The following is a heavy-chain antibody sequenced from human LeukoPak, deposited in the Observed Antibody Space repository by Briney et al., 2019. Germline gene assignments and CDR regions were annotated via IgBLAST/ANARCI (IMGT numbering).Heavy chain of an antibody. V-gene: IGHV3-30*02. Sequence: PGGSLRLSCAASGFTFSSYGMHWVRQAPGKGLEWVAFIRYDGSNKYYADSVKGRFTISRDNSKNTLYLQMNSLRAEDTAVYYCASGIAIFGAPFDYWGQGALVTVSS. J-gene: IGHJ4*02. CDR3: ASGIAIFGAPFDY. D-gene: IGHD3-3*01. CDR1: GFTFSSYG. CDR2: IRYDGSNK.